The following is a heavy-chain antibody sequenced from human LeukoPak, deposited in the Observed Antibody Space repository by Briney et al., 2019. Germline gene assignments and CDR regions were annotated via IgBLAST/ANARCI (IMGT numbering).Heavy chain of an antibody. CDR2: INPKSGDT. V-gene: IGHV1-2*02. CDR3: ARVPPPGYYDSSGYPANVFDI. CDR1: GGTFSSYA. D-gene: IGHD3-22*01. J-gene: IGHJ3*02. Sequence: ASVKVSCKASGGTFSSYAISWVRQAPGQGLEWMGWINPKSGDTNYAQKFQGRVTMTRDTSIRTAYMELSRLRSGDTAVYYCARVPPPGYYDSSGYPANVFDIWGQGTMVTVSS.